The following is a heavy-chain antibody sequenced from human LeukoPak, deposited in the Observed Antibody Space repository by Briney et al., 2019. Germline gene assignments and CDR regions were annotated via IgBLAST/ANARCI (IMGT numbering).Heavy chain of an antibody. Sequence: PGGSLRLSCAASGFTFSNYAMHWVRQAPGKGLEWVAVISYDGSNKYYADSVKGRFTISRDNSKNTLYLQMNSLRAEDTAVYYCASGSGYYDSSGYFDNWGQGTLVTVSS. CDR2: ISYDGSNK. CDR1: GFTFSNYA. V-gene: IGHV3-30-3*01. D-gene: IGHD3-22*01. J-gene: IGHJ4*02. CDR3: ASGSGYYDSSGYFDN.